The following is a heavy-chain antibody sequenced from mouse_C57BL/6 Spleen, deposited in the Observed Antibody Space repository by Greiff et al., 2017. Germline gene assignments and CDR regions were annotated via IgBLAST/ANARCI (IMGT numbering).Heavy chain of an antibody. CDR3: ARANYGGSSSYDAKDY. CDR2: IWTGGGT. Sequence: QVQLKQSGPGLVAPSHSLSITCTVSGFSLTSYAISWVRQPPGKGLEWLGVIWTGGGTNYNSARRSRQSISKDNSKSQVVLKMNSLQTDDTARYYCARANYGGSSSYDAKDYWGQGTTVTVSS. J-gene: IGHJ4*01. CDR1: GFSLTSYA. V-gene: IGHV2-9-1*01. D-gene: IGHD1-1*01.